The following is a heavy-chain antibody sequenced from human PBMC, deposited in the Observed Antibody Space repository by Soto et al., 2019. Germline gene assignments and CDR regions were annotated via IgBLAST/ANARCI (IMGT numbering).Heavy chain of an antibody. D-gene: IGHD4-17*01. CDR1: GFTFSSYW. CDR3: AIVFRSPYGVRYFAF. V-gene: IGHV3-53*04. J-gene: IGHJ4*02. CDR2: IYSGGST. Sequence: PGGSLRLSCAASGFTFSSYWMHWVRQAPGKGLVWVSVIYSGGSTYYADSVKGRFTISRHNSKNTLYLQMNSLRAEDTAVYYCAIVFRSPYGVRYFAFWGQATLVIVSS.